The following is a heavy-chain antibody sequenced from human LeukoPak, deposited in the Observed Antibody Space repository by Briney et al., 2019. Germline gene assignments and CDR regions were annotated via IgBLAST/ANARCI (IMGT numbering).Heavy chain of an antibody. J-gene: IGHJ4*02. V-gene: IGHV3-74*01. CDR3: ARSYGSGVPTSY. D-gene: IGHD6-19*01. CDR2: ISDDGRFT. Sequence: PGGSLRLSCAASGFTFRNYWMHWVRQAPGKGLVWISHISDDGRFTDYADSVKGRFTISRDNAKSTLHLQMNSLRAEDTAVYYCARSYGSGVPTSYWGQGTLVTVSS. CDR1: GFTFRNYW.